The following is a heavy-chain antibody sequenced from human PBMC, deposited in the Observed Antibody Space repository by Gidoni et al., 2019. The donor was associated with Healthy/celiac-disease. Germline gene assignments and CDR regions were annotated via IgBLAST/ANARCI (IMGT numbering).Heavy chain of an antibody. V-gene: IGHV4-4*02. CDR3: ARFLSGQMVSRHGSEGWFDP. CDR1: VCSISSRNW. J-gene: IGHJ5*02. CDR2: IYHSGST. Sequence: QVQLQESGPGLVKPSWPLSLTCAVSVCSISSRNWWSWVRQPPGKGLEWSGEIYHSGSTNYNPYLKSRVTIAVDKSKNQFSLKLSSVTAADTAVYYCARFLSGQMVSRHGSEGWFDPWGQGTLVTVSS. D-gene: IGHD6-13*01.